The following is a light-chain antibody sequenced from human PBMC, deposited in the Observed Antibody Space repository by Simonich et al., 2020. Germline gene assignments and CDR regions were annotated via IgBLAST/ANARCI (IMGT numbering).Light chain of an antibody. V-gene: IGLV3-9*01. Sequence: SYELTQPLSVSVALGQTARITCGGNNFGSKNGHWYQKKPGQAPVLVIYRDSNRPSGIPERFSGSNSGNTATLTISRAQAGDEADYYCQVWDSSTHVVFGGGTKLTVL. CDR2: RDS. J-gene: IGLJ2*01. CDR3: QVWDSSTHVV. CDR1: NFGSKN.